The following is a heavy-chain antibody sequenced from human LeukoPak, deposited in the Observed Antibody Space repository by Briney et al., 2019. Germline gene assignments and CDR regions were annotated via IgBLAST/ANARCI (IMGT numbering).Heavy chain of an antibody. D-gene: IGHD3-10*02. CDR3: AELGITMIGGV. V-gene: IGHV3-74*01. J-gene: IGHJ6*04. CDR1: GFTFSTYW. Sequence: GGSLRLSCAASGFTFSTYWMHWVRQAPGKGLVWVSRSIAYADSVQGRFTISRDNAKNTLYLQMNNLRAEDTAVYYCAELGITMIGGVWGKGTTVTISS. CDR2: SI.